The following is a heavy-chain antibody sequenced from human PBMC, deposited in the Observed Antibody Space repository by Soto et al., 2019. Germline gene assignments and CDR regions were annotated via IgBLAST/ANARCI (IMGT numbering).Heavy chain of an antibody. V-gene: IGHV3-21*01. CDR2: ISSSNTYI. D-gene: IGHD6-6*01. J-gene: IGHJ4*02. CDR1: GFTFSSYS. Sequence: GGSLRLSCAASGFTFSSYSVNWVRQAPGKGLEWVSSISSSNTYIYYADSVKGRFTISRDNAKNSLYLQMSSLRAEDTALYYCARSIALYSSSSDYWGQGTLVTVSS. CDR3: ARSIALYSSSSDY.